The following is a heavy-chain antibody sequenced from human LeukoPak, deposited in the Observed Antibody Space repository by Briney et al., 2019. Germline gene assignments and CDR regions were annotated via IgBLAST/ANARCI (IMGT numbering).Heavy chain of an antibody. J-gene: IGHJ4*02. CDR3: ARGRGYSSSTRRGFDY. Sequence: SETLSLTCAVSGGSINGYYWSWIRQPPGKGLEWIGYISYSGSTDYNPSLKSRVTISVDTSKNQFSLKLSSVTAADTAVYYCARGRGYSSSTRRGFDYWGQGTLVTVSS. V-gene: IGHV4-59*12. CDR2: ISYSGST. D-gene: IGHD6-6*01. CDR1: GGSINGYY.